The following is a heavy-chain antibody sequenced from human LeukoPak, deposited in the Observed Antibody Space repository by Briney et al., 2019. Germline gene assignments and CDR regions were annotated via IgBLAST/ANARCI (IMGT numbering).Heavy chain of an antibody. Sequence: GGSLRLSCAASGFTFRSHDMTWVRQAPGKGLEWVSAISGSGGSTYYADSVKGRFTISRDNSKNTLYLQMNSLRAEDTAVYYCAQDGYDYGDYWGQGTLVTVSS. CDR2: ISGSGGST. CDR3: AQDGYDYGDY. J-gene: IGHJ4*02. D-gene: IGHD6-13*01. V-gene: IGHV3-23*01. CDR1: GFTFRSHD.